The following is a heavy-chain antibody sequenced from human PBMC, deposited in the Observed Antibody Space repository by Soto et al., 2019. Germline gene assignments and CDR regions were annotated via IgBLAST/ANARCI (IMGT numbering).Heavy chain of an antibody. Sequence: SVKVSCKVSGYPLTELTMHWVRQAPGQGLEWMGGIIPIFGAANYAQEFQDRVAIIADESTDTAYMELRSLRSEDTALYYCAREYDRNKYWFDPWGQGTLVTVSS. CDR1: GYPLTELT. D-gene: IGHD2-8*01. J-gene: IGHJ5*02. V-gene: IGHV1-69*13. CDR2: IIPIFGAA. CDR3: AREYDRNKYWFDP.